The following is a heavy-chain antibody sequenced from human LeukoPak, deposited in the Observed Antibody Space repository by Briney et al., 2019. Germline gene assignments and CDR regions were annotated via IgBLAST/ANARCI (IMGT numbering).Heavy chain of an antibody. CDR2: ISAYNGNT. CDR3: ARDLGSPRYYYYGMDV. D-gene: IGHD3-10*01. V-gene: IGHV1-18*01. Sequence: AASVKVSCKASGGTFSSYAISWVRQAPGQGLEWMGWISAYNGNTNYAQKLQGRVTMTTDTSTSTAYMELRSLRSDDTAVYYCARDLGSPRYYYYGMDVWGQGTTVTVSS. J-gene: IGHJ6*02. CDR1: GGTFSSYA.